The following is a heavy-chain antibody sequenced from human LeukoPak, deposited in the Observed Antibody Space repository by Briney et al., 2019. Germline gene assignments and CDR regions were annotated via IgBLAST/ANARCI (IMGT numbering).Heavy chain of an antibody. CDR1: GFTFSSYG. Sequence: GGSLRLSCAASGFTFSSYGMHWVRQAPGKGLEWVAVISYDGSNKYYADSVKGRFTISRDNSKNTLYLQMNSLRAEDTAVYYCAKDPDAEQQLVRWFDPWGQGTLVTASS. J-gene: IGHJ5*02. V-gene: IGHV3-30*18. CDR2: ISYDGSNK. D-gene: IGHD6-13*01. CDR3: AKDPDAEQQLVRWFDP.